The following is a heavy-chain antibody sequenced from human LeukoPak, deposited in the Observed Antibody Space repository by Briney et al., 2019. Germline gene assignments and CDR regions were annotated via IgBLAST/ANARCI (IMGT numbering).Heavy chain of an antibody. CDR3: ARDSAFSSYSY. J-gene: IGHJ4*02. Sequence: GGSLRLSCSASGFTVSSSYMSWVRQAPGKGLEWVSIIYSDRRTYYADSVKGRFTISRDDSKNTLLLQMDSLRAEDTAIYYCARDSAFSSYSYWGQGALVTASS. CDR2: IYSDRRT. D-gene: IGHD2-15*01. V-gene: IGHV3-53*01. CDR1: GFTVSSSY.